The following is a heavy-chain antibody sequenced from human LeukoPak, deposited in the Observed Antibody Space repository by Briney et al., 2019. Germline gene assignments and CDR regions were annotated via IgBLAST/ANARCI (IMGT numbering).Heavy chain of an antibody. CDR3: AREHFAATGTGWFDP. J-gene: IGHJ5*02. CDR2: ISDDGSSK. D-gene: IGHD6-13*01. Sequence: GGSLRLSCAASGFTFSSYAIHWVRQAPGQGLEWVAVISDDGSSKYYSDSVKGRFTISGDNSKNMLYLHMNSLGTEDTAVYSCAREHFAATGTGWFDPWGQGTLVTVSS. CDR1: GFTFSSYA. V-gene: IGHV3-30-3*01.